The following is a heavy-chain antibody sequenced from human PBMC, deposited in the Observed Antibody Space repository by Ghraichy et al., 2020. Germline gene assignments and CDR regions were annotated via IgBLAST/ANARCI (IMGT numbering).Heavy chain of an antibody. Sequence: GGSLRLSCAASGFTFSSYAMNWVRQAPGKGLEWVSTISYSGGGSTYYADSVKGRFTISRDNSKNTLYLHMNSLRAEDTALYYCAKGYCSGGSCYSIHTYYGMDVWGQGTTVTVSS. V-gene: IGHV3-23*01. CDR1: GFTFSSYA. J-gene: IGHJ6*02. CDR3: AKGYCSGGSCYSIHTYYGMDV. D-gene: IGHD2-15*01. CDR2: ISYSGGGST.